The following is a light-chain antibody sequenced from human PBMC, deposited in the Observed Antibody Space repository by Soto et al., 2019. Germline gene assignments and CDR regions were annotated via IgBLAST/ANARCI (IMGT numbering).Light chain of an antibody. J-gene: IGLJ1*01. Sequence: QSLLTQPRSVSGSPGQSVTISCTGTSSDIGVSRSVSWYQQHPGKAPKLIISDVTKRPSGVPDRFSGSKSGTSASLAISGLRSEDEADYYCAAWDDSLSAYVFGTGTKLTVL. CDR1: SSDIGVSRS. CDR3: AAWDDSLSAYV. V-gene: IGLV2-11*01. CDR2: DVT.